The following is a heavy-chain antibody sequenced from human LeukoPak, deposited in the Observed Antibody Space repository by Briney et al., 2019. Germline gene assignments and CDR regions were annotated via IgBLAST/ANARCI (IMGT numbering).Heavy chain of an antibody. J-gene: IGHJ4*02. CDR1: GGSFSGYY. V-gene: IGHV4-34*01. CDR3: ARLYSSSLGRVFDY. Sequence: SETLSLTCAVYGGSFSGYYWSWIRQPPGKGLEWIGEINHSGSTNYNPSLKSRVTISVDTSKNQFSLKLSSVTAADTAVYYCARLYSSSLGRVFDYWGQGTLVTVSS. CDR2: INHSGST. D-gene: IGHD6-13*01.